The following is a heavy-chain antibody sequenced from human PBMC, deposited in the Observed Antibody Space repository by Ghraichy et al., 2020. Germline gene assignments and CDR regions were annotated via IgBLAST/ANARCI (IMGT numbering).Heavy chain of an antibody. D-gene: IGHD1-7*01. Sequence: ASAKVSCKASGYTFTTYYMHWVRQAPGQGLEWMGVINPSDGTRNYAQNFQGRVTMTRDTSTSTVYMEVSSLRSEDTAVYYCAREPHGTGFFDYWGQGTLVTVSS. V-gene: IGHV1-46*01. CDR3: AREPHGTGFFDY. CDR2: INPSDGTR. J-gene: IGHJ4*02. CDR1: GYTFTTYY.